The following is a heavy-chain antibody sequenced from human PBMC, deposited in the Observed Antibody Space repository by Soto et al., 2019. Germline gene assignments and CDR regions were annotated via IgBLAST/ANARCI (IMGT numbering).Heavy chain of an antibody. CDR3: TRDGSGHVGWGY. Sequence: ASVKVSCKASGYAHTSYSMSWPRQDPKEGVEWMGWIGAYNGNTNYAQKLQGRDTMTTDTSTSTAYMELRSLRSDDTAVYYCTRDGSGHVGWGYWGQGTLVTVSS. CDR2: IGAYNGNT. D-gene: IGHD6-19*01. J-gene: IGHJ4*02. V-gene: IGHV1-18*01. CDR1: GYAHTSYS.